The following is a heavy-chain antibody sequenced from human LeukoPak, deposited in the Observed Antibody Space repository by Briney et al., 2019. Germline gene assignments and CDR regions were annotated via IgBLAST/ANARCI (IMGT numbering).Heavy chain of an antibody. Sequence: GGSLRLSCAASGFTFDDYGMSWVRQAPGKGLEWVSGINWNGGSTGYADSVKGRFTISRDNAKNSLYLQMNSLRAEDTALYYCARPQRKYQLLFYYYYMDVWGKGTTVTLSS. V-gene: IGHV3-20*04. D-gene: IGHD2-2*01. CDR1: GFTFDDYG. J-gene: IGHJ6*03. CDR3: ARPQRKYQLLFYYYYMDV. CDR2: INWNGGST.